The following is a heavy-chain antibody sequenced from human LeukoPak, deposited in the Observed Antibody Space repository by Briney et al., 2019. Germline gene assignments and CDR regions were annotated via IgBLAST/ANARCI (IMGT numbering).Heavy chain of an antibody. J-gene: IGHJ4*02. D-gene: IGHD6-13*01. CDR2: IFYSGCT. V-gene: IGHV4-59*08. CDR3: ARQRGGAAAGAWAPFDY. Sequence: PSETLSLTCTVSGGSISSYYWSWIRQPPGKGLEWIGYIFYSGCTNYNPSLQSRVTISVDTSKNQFSLKLSSVTAADTAVYYCARQRGGAAAGAWAPFDYWGQGTLVTVSS. CDR1: GGSISSYY.